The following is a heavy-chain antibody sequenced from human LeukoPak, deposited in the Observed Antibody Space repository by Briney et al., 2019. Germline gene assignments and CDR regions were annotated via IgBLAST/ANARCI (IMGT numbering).Heavy chain of an antibody. Sequence: GGSLRLSCAASGFTFSTYSMNWVRQAPGKGLEWVSYIGRSSSPIYYADSVKGRFTISRDNAKNSLYLQMNSLRAEDTAVYYCARDREEYSSSWHHTNWFDPWGQGTLVTVSS. CDR2: IGRSSSPI. J-gene: IGHJ5*02. CDR3: ARDREEYSSSWHHTNWFDP. CDR1: GFTFSTYS. D-gene: IGHD6-13*01. V-gene: IGHV3-48*04.